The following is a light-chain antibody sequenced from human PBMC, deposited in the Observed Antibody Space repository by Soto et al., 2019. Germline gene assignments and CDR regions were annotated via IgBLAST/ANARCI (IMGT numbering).Light chain of an antibody. CDR1: QGISTY. J-gene: IGKJ2*01. CDR3: QQSYRTPYT. V-gene: IGKV1-39*01. Sequence: DIQMTESPSSLSASVGDRVTITCRASQGISTYLVWYQQRQGRAPKLLIYDASSLLSGAPSRFSSSGAGTAFTLPISSIQPEEFATYYYQQSYRTPYTFGQGTKLETK. CDR2: DAS.